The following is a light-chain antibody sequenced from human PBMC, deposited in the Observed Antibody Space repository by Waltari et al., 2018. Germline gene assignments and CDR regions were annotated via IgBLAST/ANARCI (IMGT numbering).Light chain of an antibody. Sequence: AIRMTQFPSSFPASTGDRVTITRRASQHVSGYLAWYQHKPGHAPRLLIYAASTLQTGAPSLFSGSASATDFTLIISCLQAEYFAIYFCQQYYSDPLTFGGGTKVEIK. CDR3: QQYYSDPLT. CDR2: AAS. CDR1: QHVSGY. J-gene: IGKJ4*01. V-gene: IGKV1-8*01.